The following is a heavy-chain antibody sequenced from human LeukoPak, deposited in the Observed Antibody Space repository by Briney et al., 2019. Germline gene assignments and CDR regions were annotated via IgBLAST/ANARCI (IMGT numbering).Heavy chain of an antibody. CDR1: GGSFSGYY. CDR3: ARGRDYGGNSGRIDY. V-gene: IGHV4-34*01. CDR2: INHSGST. D-gene: IGHD4-23*01. Sequence: PSKTLSLTCAVYGGSFSGYYWSWIRQPPGKGLEWIGEINHSGSTNYNPSLKSRVTISIDTSKNQFSLKLSSVTAADTAVYYCARGRDYGGNSGRIDYWGQGTLVTVSS. J-gene: IGHJ4*02.